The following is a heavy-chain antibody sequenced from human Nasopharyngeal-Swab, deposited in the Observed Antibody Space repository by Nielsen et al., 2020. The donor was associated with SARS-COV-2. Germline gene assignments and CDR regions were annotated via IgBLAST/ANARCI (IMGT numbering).Heavy chain of an antibody. CDR1: GFTFSSYG. CDR3: AREVVAAHLYYFDY. Sequence: GESLKISCAASGFTFSSYGMHWVRQAPGKGLEWVAVIWYDGSNKYYADSVKGRFAISRDNSKNTLYLQMNSLRAEDTAVYYCAREVVAAHLYYFDYWGQGTLVTVSS. CDR2: IWYDGSNK. D-gene: IGHD2-15*01. J-gene: IGHJ4*02. V-gene: IGHV3-33*01.